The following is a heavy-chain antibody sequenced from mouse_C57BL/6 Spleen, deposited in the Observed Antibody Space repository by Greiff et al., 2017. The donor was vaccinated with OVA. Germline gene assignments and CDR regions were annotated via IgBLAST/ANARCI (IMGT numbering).Heavy chain of an antibody. V-gene: IGHV1-54*01. CDR1: GYAFTNYL. CDR2: INPGSGGT. Sequence: VQLQQSGAELVRPGTSVKVSCKASGYAFTNYLIEWVKQRPGQGLEWIGVINPGSGGTNYNEKFKGKATLTADKSSSTAYMQLSSLTSEDSAVYFCYYYGSSSHWYFDVWGTGTTVTVSS. D-gene: IGHD1-1*01. J-gene: IGHJ1*03. CDR3: YYYGSSSHWYFDV.